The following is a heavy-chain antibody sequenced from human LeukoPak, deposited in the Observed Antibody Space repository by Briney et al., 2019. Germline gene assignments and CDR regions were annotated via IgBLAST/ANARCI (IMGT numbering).Heavy chain of an antibody. V-gene: IGHV3-23*01. D-gene: IGHD3-9*01. CDR1: GFTFSSYA. CDR3: AKERESRYFDWKDAFDI. CDR2: ISGSGGST. J-gene: IGHJ3*02. Sequence: PGGSLRLSCAASGFTFSSYAMSWVRRAPGKGLEWVSAISGSGGSTYYADSVKGRFTISRDNSKNTLYLQMNSLRAEDTAVYYCAKERESRYFDWKDAFDIWGQGTMVTVSS.